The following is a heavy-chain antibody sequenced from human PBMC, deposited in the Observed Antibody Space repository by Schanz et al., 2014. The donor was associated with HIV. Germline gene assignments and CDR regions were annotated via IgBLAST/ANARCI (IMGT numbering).Heavy chain of an antibody. CDR2: LSGSGGRT. V-gene: IGHV3-23*04. J-gene: IGHJ3*02. Sequence: EVQLVESGGGLVQPGRSLRLSCAASGFSFDDYAMHWVRQAPGKGLEWVSTLSGSGGRTDYADSVKGRFTISRDNSKNTLYLQMNSLRAEDTAVYFCARDVAGCSGTSCYSDAFDIWGQGTLVTVSS. CDR3: ARDVAGCSGTSCYSDAFDI. D-gene: IGHD2-2*01. CDR1: GFSFDDYA.